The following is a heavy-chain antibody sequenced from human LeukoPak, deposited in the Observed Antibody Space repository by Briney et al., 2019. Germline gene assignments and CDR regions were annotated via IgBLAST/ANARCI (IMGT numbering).Heavy chain of an antibody. CDR2: INHSGST. J-gene: IGHJ4*02. Sequence: SETLSLTCAVYGGSFSDYFWNWIRQPPGKGLEWIGEINHSGSTNYNPSLKSRVTISVDTSKNQFSLKLSSVTAADTAVYYCARCKGSGRKGDCWGQGTLVTVSS. CDR1: GGSFSDYF. D-gene: IGHD3-10*01. CDR3: ARCKGSGRKGDC. V-gene: IGHV4-34*01.